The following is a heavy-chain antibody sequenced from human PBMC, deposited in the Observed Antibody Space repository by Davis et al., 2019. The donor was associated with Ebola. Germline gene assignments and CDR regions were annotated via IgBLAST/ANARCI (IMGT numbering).Heavy chain of an antibody. J-gene: IGHJ4*02. D-gene: IGHD1-1*01. Sequence: GESLKISCAASGFTFSSYSMNWVRQSPGKGLEWVSSISDTSSYIYYADSVKGRFTISRDNAKSTLHLQMNSLRLDDTAVYYCVREGYWSLDYWGQGTLVTVSS. CDR1: GFTFSSYS. CDR2: ISDTSSYI. V-gene: IGHV3-21*01. CDR3: VREGYWSLDY.